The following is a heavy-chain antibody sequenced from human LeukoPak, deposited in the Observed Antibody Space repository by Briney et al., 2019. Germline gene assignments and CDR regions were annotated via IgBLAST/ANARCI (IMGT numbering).Heavy chain of an antibody. CDR3: ARGSGVGAPSRYYYYGMDV. CDR1: GYTFTVYY. CDR2: INPNSGGT. V-gene: IGHV1-2*02. D-gene: IGHD1-26*01. J-gene: IGHJ6*02. Sequence: ASVTVSFTASGYTFTVYYMHWVRQAPGQGLGWVGWINPNSGGTNYAQKFQGRVTMTRDTSISTAYMELSRLRSDDTAVYYCARGSGVGAPSRYYYYGMDVWGQGTTVTVSS.